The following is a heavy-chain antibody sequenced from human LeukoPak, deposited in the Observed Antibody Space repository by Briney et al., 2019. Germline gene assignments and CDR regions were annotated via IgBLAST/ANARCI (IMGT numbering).Heavy chain of an antibody. Sequence: GGSLRLSCAASGFSFSSYAMSWVRQAPGKGLEWVSVISGSGGRTDYADSMTGRFTISRDNSKNTVYLQMNSLRAEDTAVYYCAKDPSMITFGGVIVPDYWGQGTLVTVSS. CDR1: GFSFSSYA. J-gene: IGHJ4*02. V-gene: IGHV3-23*01. CDR3: AKDPSMITFGGVIVPDY. D-gene: IGHD3-16*02. CDR2: ISGSGGRT.